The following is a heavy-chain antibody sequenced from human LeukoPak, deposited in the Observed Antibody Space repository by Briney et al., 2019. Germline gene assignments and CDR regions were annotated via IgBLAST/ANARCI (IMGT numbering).Heavy chain of an antibody. CDR1: GYTLTELS. CDR3: ATDLTYYYDSSALADAFDI. V-gene: IGHV1-24*01. CDR2: FDPEDGET. J-gene: IGHJ3*02. D-gene: IGHD3-22*01. Sequence: ASVKVSCKVSGYTLTELSMHWVRQAPGKGLEWMGGFDPEDGETIYAQKFQGRVTMTEDTSTDTAYMELSSLRSEDTAVYYCATDLTYYYDSSALADAFDIWGQGTMVTVSS.